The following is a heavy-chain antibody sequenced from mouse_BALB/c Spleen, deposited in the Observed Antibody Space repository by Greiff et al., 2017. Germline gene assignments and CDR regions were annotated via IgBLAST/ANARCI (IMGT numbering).Heavy chain of an antibody. CDR2: IDPANGNT. CDR3: ARDRDDNTSFDD. CDR1: GFNIKDTY. V-gene: IGHV14-3*02. Sequence: VQLKQSGAELVKPGASVKLSCTASGFNIKDTYMHWVKQRPEQGLEWIGRIDPANGNTKYDPKFQGKATITADTSSNTAYLQLSSLTSEDTAVYYCARDRDDNTSFDDWGQGTTLTVSS. J-gene: IGHJ2*01. D-gene: IGHD1-3*01.